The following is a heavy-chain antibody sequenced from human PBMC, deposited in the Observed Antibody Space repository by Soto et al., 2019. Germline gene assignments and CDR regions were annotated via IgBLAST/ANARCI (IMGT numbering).Heavy chain of an antibody. D-gene: IGHD3-16*02. CDR3: TRSWDYDYIWGSYRSRDAFDI. CDR1: GFTFGDYA. J-gene: IGHJ3*02. V-gene: IGHV3-49*03. CDR2: IRSKAYGGTT. Sequence: GGSLRLSCTASGFTFGDYAMSWFRQAPGKGLEWVGFIRSKAYGGTTEYAASVKGRFTISRDDSKSIAYLQMNSLKTEDTAVYYCTRSWDYDYIWGSYRSRDAFDIWGQGTMVTVSS.